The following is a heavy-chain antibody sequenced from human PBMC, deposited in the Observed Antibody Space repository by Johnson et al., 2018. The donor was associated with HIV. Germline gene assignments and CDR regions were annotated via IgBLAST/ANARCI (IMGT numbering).Heavy chain of an antibody. V-gene: IGHV3-30*14. CDR3: ARFGDMATSFHGFDI. Sequence: QVQLVESGGGLVQPGGSLRLSCAASGFTFSSYWMHWVRQAPGKGLEWVAVISYDGSNKYYADSVKGRFTISRDNSKNTLYLQMNSLRAEDTAVYYCARFGDMATSFHGFDIWGQGTMVTVSS. D-gene: IGHD5-24*01. J-gene: IGHJ3*02. CDR1: GFTFSSYW. CDR2: ISYDGSNK.